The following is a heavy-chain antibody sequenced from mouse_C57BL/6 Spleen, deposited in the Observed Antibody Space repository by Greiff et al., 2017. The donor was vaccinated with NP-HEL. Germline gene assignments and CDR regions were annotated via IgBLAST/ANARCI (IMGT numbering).Heavy chain of an antibody. D-gene: IGHD1-3*01. V-gene: IGHV1-59*01. Sequence: VQLQQPGAELVRPGTSVKLSCKASGYTFTSYWMHWVKQRPGQGLEWIGVIDPSDSYTNYNQKFKGKATLTVDTSSSTAYMQLSSLTSEESAVYDCARGYRYIDVWGTGTTVTVSS. J-gene: IGHJ1*03. CDR3: ARGYRYIDV. CDR2: IDPSDSYT. CDR1: GYTFTSYW.